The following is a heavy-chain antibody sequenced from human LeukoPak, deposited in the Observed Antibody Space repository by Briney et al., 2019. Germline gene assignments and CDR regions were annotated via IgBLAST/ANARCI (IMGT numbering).Heavy chain of an antibody. Sequence: GASVKVSCKASGYTFTSYAMHWVRQAPGQRLEWMGWINAGNGNTKYSQKFQGRVTITRDTSASTAYMELSSLRSEDTAVYYCAKELGIAAAEEGFEIWGQGTMVTVSS. J-gene: IGHJ3*02. D-gene: IGHD6-13*01. CDR2: INAGNGNT. CDR3: AKELGIAAAEEGFEI. CDR1: GYTFTSYA. V-gene: IGHV1-3*01.